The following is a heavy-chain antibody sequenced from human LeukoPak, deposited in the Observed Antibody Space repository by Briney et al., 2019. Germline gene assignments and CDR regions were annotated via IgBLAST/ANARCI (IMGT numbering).Heavy chain of an antibody. D-gene: IGHD2-15*01. CDR1: GFTFSSYW. CDR2: MSSSDDGR. Sequence: GGSLRLSCAASGFTFSSYWMSWVRQAPGKGLEWVSAMSSSDDGRYYAASVRGRFTISRDTSRSTLYLQMNSLRAEDAAVYYCAKAPVTSCRGAFCYPFDYWGQGTLVTVSS. CDR3: AKAPVTSCRGAFCYPFDY. V-gene: IGHV3-23*01. J-gene: IGHJ4*02.